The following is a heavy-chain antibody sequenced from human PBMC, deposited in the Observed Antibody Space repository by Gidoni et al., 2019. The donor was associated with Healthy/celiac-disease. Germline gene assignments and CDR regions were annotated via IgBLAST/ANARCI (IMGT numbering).Heavy chain of an antibody. CDR2: IWYDGSNK. CDR3: AREGIMGTNGGCDY. V-gene: IGHV3-33*01. D-gene: IGHD2-15*01. Sequence: QVQLVESGGGVVQPGRSLRLSCAASGFTFSSYGMQWVRQAPGKGLEWVAVIWYDGSNKYYADSVKGRFTISRDNSKNTLYLQMNSLRAEDTAVYYCAREGIMGTNGGCDYWGQGTLVTVSS. CDR1: GFTFSSYG. J-gene: IGHJ4*02.